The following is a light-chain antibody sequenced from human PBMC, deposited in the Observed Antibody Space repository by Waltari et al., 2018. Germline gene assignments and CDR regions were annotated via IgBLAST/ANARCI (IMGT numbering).Light chain of an antibody. V-gene: IGLV2-23*02. CDR2: AVS. Sequence: QSALTQPASVSGSPGQSITISCTGTSSDVGNYKRVSWYQQPPGKAPNLMIYAVSKRPSVVSDHFSGPKSGDMASRTISGLHPEDEAEYFGSSYAGSSKGVFGGGTKVTVL. CDR1: SSDVGNYKR. CDR3: SSYAGSSKGV. J-gene: IGLJ2*01.